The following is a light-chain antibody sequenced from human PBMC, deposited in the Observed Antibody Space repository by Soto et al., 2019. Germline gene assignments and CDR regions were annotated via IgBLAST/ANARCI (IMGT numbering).Light chain of an antibody. V-gene: IGKV3-20*01. CDR1: QSVSSAY. CDR3: QQYGSSST. CDR2: GAS. J-gene: IGKJ1*01. Sequence: EIVLTQSPGTLSLSPGERATHSCRASQSVSSAYLAWYQQIPGQAPRLLIYGASSRATGIPDRFSGSGSGTDFTLTISRLEPEDSAVYYCQQYGSSSTFGQGTKVDIK.